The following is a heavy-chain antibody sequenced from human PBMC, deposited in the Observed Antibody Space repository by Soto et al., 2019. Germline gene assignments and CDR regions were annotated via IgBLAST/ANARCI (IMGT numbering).Heavy chain of an antibody. CDR1: GGSISAYY. D-gene: IGHD3-10*01. Sequence: TSETLSLTCTISGGSISAYYWGWIRQPPGKGLEWIGYIHPGWGANYNPSLKSRVTISLDTSKTQISLELSSMTAADAALYYCVRQGFGALNGLVDVWGQGTTVTVSS. CDR3: VRQGFGALNGLVDV. J-gene: IGHJ6*02. V-gene: IGHV4-59*08. CDR2: IHPGWGA.